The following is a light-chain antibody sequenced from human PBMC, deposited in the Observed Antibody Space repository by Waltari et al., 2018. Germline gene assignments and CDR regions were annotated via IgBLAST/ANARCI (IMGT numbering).Light chain of an antibody. V-gene: IGLV5-45*01. Sequence: PGSPPQFLVKDKPDSDQRQRSGVPRRFSGSKATAANAHILRICGRQSEDESDYYCMSLHNNAVVFGGGTKLSGL. CDR2: DKPDSDQ. CDR3: MSLHNNAVV. J-gene: IGLJ3*02.